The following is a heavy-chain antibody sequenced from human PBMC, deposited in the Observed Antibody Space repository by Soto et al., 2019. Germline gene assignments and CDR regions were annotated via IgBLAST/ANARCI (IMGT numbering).Heavy chain of an antibody. CDR1: GYTFTSYG. D-gene: IGHD6-6*01. J-gene: IGHJ5*02. Sequence: ASVKVSCKASGYTFTSYGISWVRQAPGQGLEWMGWISAYNGNTNYAQKLQGRVTMTTDTSTSTAYMELRSLRSDDTAVYYCARVSSIAAPTNWFDPWGQGTLVTVSS. CDR3: ARVSSIAAPTNWFDP. CDR2: ISAYNGNT. V-gene: IGHV1-18*01.